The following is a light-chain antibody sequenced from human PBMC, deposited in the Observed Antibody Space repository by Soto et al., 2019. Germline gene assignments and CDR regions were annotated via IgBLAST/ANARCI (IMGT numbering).Light chain of an antibody. J-gene: IGKJ1*01. CDR2: GAS. V-gene: IGKV3-20*01. Sequence: EIVSTQSPGTLSSSPGEGATLSCRASQSVSSDSVAWYQQKPGQAPRLLIFGASRRATDIPDRFSGGGSGTDFTLTISRLEPEDFAVYYCQQYGTSPPWTFGQGTKVEIK. CDR1: QSVSSDS. CDR3: QQYGTSPPWT.